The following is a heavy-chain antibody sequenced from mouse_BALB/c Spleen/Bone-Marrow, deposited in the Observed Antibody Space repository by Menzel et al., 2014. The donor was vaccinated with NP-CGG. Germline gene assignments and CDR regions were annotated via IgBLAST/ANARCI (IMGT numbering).Heavy chain of an antibody. CDR3: ARWGYYYAMDY. Sequence: EVQVVESGGDLVKPGGSLKLSCAASGFTFSSFGMHWVRRAPEKGLEWVAYISSGSSNINYADTVKGRFTISRDNPKNSLFLQMTSLRSEGTAVYYCARWGYYYAMDYWGQGTSVTVSS. V-gene: IGHV5-17*02. CDR2: ISSGSSNI. CDR1: GFTFSSFG. J-gene: IGHJ4*01. D-gene: IGHD2-2*01.